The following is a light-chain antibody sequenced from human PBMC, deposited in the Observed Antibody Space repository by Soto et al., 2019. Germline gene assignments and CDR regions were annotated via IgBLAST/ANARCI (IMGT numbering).Light chain of an antibody. Sequence: QSVLTQPASVSGSPGQSITISCTGTASDVGAYNYVSWYQHHPDKAPKLMIYEVRNRPAGVSNRFSGSKAVNTASLTISGLQPEDEADYYCGSYATSDTVVFGTGTKV. CDR1: ASDVGAYNY. V-gene: IGLV2-14*01. CDR2: EVR. CDR3: GSYATSDTVV. J-gene: IGLJ1*01.